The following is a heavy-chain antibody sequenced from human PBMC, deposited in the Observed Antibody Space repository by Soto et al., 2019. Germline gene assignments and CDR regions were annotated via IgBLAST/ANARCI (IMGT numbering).Heavy chain of an antibody. CDR2: ISNSGRIT. D-gene: IGHD3-16*01. J-gene: IGHJ4*02. CDR3: ARDHGGGGLTLEY. Sequence: PGGSLRLSCTASGFIFSDYYMSWIRQAPGKALEWVSDISNSGRITHHADSVEGRFTISRDNAKDSLYLQMNSLRPEDSAIYYCARDHGGGGLTLEYWGQGTLVTVSS. CDR1: GFIFSDYY. V-gene: IGHV3-11*01.